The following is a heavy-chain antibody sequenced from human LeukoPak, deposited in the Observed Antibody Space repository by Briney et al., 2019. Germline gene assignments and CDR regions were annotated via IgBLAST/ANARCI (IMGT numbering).Heavy chain of an antibody. CDR1: GFAFSDYT. V-gene: IGHV3-30-3*01. CDR3: GGGIRDPDEH. D-gene: IGHD3-16*01. CDR2: ISSDGATK. Sequence: GGSLRLSCAASGFAFSDYTMYWFRQAPGEGLEWVAVISSDGATKYYADSVKGRFTISRDNSQNTVSLQMNNLRGEDTALYYCGGGIRDPDEHWGQGTLVTVSS. J-gene: IGHJ1*01.